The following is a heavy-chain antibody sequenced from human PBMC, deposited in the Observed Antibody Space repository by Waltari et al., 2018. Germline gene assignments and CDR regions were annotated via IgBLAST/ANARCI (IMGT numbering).Heavy chain of an antibody. Sequence: EVQLLESGGGLVQPGGSLRLSCSASGFPFSSSALSWVRQAPGKGLEWVSAISGSGGSTYYADSVKGRFTISRDNSKNTLYLQMNSLRAEDTAVYYCAKARVQWLVQFDYWGQGTLVTVSS. CDR2: ISGSGGST. D-gene: IGHD6-19*01. CDR1: GFPFSSSA. V-gene: IGHV3-23*01. CDR3: AKARVQWLVQFDY. J-gene: IGHJ4*02.